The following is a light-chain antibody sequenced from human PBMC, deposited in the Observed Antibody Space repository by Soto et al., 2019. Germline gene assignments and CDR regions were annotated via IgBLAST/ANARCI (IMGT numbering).Light chain of an antibody. CDR3: QQYANWPPYT. CDR2: GAS. CDR1: QSVSSN. V-gene: IGKV3-15*01. Sequence: EIVMTQSPATLSVSPGERATLSCRASQSVSSNLAWYQQKPGQAPRLLIYGASTRATGIPARFSGSGSGTEFTLTLSSLQSEDLAVYYCQQYANWPPYTFGQGTKLQIK. J-gene: IGKJ2*01.